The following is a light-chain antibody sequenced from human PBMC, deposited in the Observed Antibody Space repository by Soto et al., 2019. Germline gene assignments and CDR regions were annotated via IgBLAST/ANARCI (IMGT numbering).Light chain of an antibody. J-gene: IGKJ2*01. CDR2: WAS. Sequence: DIVMTQSPDSLAVSLGERATINCKSSQSVLYSSNNKNYLAWYQQKPGQPPKLLIYWASTRESGVPDRFSGSGSGTDFTLATSSLHAETVAVYYCQLYYSSPYTFVQGTKLEIK. CDR1: QSVLYSSNNKNY. V-gene: IGKV4-1*01. CDR3: QLYYSSPYT.